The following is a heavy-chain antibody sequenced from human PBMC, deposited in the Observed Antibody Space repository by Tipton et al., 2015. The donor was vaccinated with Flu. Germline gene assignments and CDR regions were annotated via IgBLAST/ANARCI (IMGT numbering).Heavy chain of an antibody. CDR1: GFTSSSYA. J-gene: IGHJ4*02. V-gene: IGHV3-30*04. D-gene: IGHD2-21*02. CDR3: ASCRWGGDCYYFDY. CDR2: ISYDGSNK. Sequence: QLVQSGGGVVQPGRSLRLSCAASGFTSSSYAMHWVRQAPGKGLEWVAVISYDGSNKYYADSVKGRFTISRDNSKNTLYLQMNSLRAEDTAVYYCASCRWGGDCYYFDYWGQGTLVTVSS.